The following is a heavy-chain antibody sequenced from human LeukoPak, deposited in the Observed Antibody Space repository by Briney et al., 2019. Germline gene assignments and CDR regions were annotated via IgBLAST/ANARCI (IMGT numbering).Heavy chain of an antibody. CDR3: AKIYCRSTSCHFDY. V-gene: IGHV3-23*01. D-gene: IGHD2-2*01. Sequence: GGSLRLSCAASGLTFSSYGMSWVRQAPGQGLEWVSSISASGDSTYNADSVKGRFSISRDNSKNTLYLQMNSLRAEDTALYYCAKIYCRSTSCHFDYWGQGTLVTVSS. CDR2: ISASGDST. J-gene: IGHJ4*02. CDR1: GLTFSSYG.